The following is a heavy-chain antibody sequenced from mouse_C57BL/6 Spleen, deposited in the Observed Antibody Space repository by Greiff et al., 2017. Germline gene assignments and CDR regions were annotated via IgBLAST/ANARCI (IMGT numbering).Heavy chain of an antibody. CDR2: IYPGSGNT. V-gene: IGHV1-76*01. J-gene: IGHJ2*01. Sequence: QVHVKQSGAELVRPGASVKLSCKASGYTFTDYYINWVKQRPGQGLEWIARIYPGSGNTYYNEKFKGKATLTAEKSSSTAYMQLSSLTSEDSAVYFCAREAGVGGNSFDYWGQGTTLSVSS. CDR1: GYTFTDYY. D-gene: IGHD3-1*01. CDR3: AREAGVGGNSFDY.